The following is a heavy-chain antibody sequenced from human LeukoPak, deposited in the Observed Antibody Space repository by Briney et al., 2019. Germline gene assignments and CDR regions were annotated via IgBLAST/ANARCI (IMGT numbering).Heavy chain of an antibody. CDR2: IYYSGST. V-gene: IGHV4-61*01. Sequence: SETLSLTCTVSGYSISSGYYWTWIRQPPGKGLEWIGYIYYSGSTNYRPSLKSRVTISVDTSKNQVSLRLRSVTAADTAVYYCARGLRSRSSRTRFDVFEIWGQGTMVTVSS. D-gene: IGHD6-6*01. CDR1: GYSISSGYY. J-gene: IGHJ3*02. CDR3: ARGLRSRSSRTRFDVFEI.